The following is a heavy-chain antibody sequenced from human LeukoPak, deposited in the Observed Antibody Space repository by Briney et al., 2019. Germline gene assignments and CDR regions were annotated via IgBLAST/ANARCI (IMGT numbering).Heavy chain of an antibody. CDR2: IYHSGST. J-gene: IGHJ4*02. V-gene: IGHV4-38-2*02. Sequence: SETLSLTCTVSGYSISSGYYWGWIRPPPGKGLEWIGSIYHSGSTYYNPSLKSRVTISVDTSKNQFSLKLSSVTAADTAVYYCARAYSPPQWSPFDYWGQGTLVTVSS. CDR3: ARAYSPPQWSPFDY. CDR1: GYSISSGYY. D-gene: IGHD6-13*01.